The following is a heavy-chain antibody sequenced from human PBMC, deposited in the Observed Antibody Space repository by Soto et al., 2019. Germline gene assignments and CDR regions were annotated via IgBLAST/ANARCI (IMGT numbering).Heavy chain of an antibody. V-gene: IGHV4-4*02. CDR3: ASRDPGTSLDY. Sequence: PSETLSLTCAVSGGSFTSNNWWTWVRQPPGQGLEWIGEIYRTGSTNYNPSLKSRVTISLDKSENQFSLKVTSLTAADTAVYYCASRDPGTSLDYWGQGXLVTVYS. D-gene: IGHD1-7*01. CDR2: IYRTGST. CDR1: GGSFTSNNW. J-gene: IGHJ4*02.